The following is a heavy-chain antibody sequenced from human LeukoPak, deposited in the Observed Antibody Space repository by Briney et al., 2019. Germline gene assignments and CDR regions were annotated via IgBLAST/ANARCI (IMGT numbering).Heavy chain of an antibody. CDR3: ARDNARHSQGYYYYMDV. D-gene: IGHD1-14*01. CDR1: GFTFSDSI. CDR2: IRSKADSDAT. Sequence: GGSLRLSCAASGFTFSDSIMHWVRQASGKGLEWLGRIRSKADSDATTYAASVKGRFTISRDDSKNTAFLQMNSLRAEDTAVYYCARDNARHSQGYYYYMDVWGKGTTVTVSS. J-gene: IGHJ6*03. V-gene: IGHV3-73*01.